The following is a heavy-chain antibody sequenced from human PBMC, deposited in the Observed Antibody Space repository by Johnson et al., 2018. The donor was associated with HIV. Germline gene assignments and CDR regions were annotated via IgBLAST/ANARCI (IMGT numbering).Heavy chain of an antibody. CDR2: IRYDGSNK. CDR3: AKDSGANLNYGAFDI. CDR1: GFTFDDYG. Sequence: QMLLVESGGGVVQPGGSLRLSCAASGFTFDDYGMSWVRQAPGKGLEWVAFIRYDGSNKYYEDSVKGRFTISRDNSKNTLYLQMNSLISEDTAVYYCAKDSGANLNYGAFDIWGQGTMVTVSS. J-gene: IGHJ3*02. V-gene: IGHV3-30*02. D-gene: IGHD1-7*01.